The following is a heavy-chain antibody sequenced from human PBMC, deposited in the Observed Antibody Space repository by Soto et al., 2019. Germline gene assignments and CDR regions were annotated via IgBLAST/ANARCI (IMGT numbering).Heavy chain of an antibody. D-gene: IGHD6-13*01. CDR1: GYTFTSYG. V-gene: IGHV1-18*01. CDR3: ARGLSGYSSRCDFDF. CDR2: ISAYNGNT. J-gene: IGHJ4*02. Sequence: ASVKVSCKASGYTFTSYGISWVRQAPGQRLEWMGWISAYNGNTNYAQKLQGRVTMTTDTSTSTAYMELRSLRSDDTALYYGARGLSGYSSRCDFDFWGQGTLVTVSS.